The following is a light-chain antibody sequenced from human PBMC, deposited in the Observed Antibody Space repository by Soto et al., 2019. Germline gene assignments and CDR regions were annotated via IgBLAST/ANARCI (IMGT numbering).Light chain of an antibody. CDR3: QQYNSYSRT. CDR2: GAS. V-gene: IGKV3-15*01. J-gene: IGKJ1*01. Sequence: EIVLTQSPCTLSVSPGDRVTLSCRASQSVDINLAWYQQRAGQAPRLLVYGASTKATDMPGRFSGRGSGTDFTLTINNLQSEEFANYYCQQYNSYSRTFGQWTKVEIK. CDR1: QSVDIN.